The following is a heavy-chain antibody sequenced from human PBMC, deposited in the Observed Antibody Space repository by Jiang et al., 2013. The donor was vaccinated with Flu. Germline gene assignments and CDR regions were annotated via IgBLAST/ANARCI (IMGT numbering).Heavy chain of an antibody. J-gene: IGHJ4*02. CDR2: IYTSGIT. V-gene: IGHV4-4*07. Sequence: GPGLVKPSETLSLTCTVSGGSIRSYYWSWIRQPAGKGLEWIGHIYTSGITNYNPSLKSRVTMSVDTSKNQFSLKLSSVTAADTAVYYCARDFYGSENYYNLVDYWGQGPWSPSPQ. CDR3: ARDFYGSENYYNLVDY. CDR1: GGSIRSYY. D-gene: IGHD3-10*01.